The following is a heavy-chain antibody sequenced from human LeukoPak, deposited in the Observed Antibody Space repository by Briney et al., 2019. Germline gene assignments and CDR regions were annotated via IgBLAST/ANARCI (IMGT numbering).Heavy chain of an antibody. D-gene: IGHD4-11*01. J-gene: IGHJ5*02. Sequence: PSETLSLTCTVSGGSISSYYWSWIRQPPGKGLEWIGYIYYSGSTNYNPSLKSRVTISVDTSKNQFSLKLSPVTAADTAVYYCAREGDYSKGLGNWFDPWGQGTLVTVSS. CDR3: AREGDYSKGLGNWFDP. CDR1: GGSISSYY. CDR2: IYYSGST. V-gene: IGHV4-59*01.